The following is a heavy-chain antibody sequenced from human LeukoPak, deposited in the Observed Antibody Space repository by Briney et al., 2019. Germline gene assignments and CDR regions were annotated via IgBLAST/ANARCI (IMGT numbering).Heavy chain of an antibody. CDR1: GCTFSSYS. CDR3: AMGDWGLATILTLFDY. CDR2: ISSSSSYI. Sequence: GGSLRLSCAASGCTFSSYSMNWVRQAPGKGLEWVSSISSSSSYIYYADSVKGRFTISRDNAKNSLYLQMNSLRAEDTAVYYCAMGDWGLATILTLFDYWGQGTLVTVSA. V-gene: IGHV3-21*01. J-gene: IGHJ4*02. D-gene: IGHD5-24*01.